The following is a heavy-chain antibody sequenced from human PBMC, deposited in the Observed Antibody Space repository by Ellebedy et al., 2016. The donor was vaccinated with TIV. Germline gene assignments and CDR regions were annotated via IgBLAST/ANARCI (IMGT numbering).Heavy chain of an antibody. CDR3: ARGYYDDAFDI. CDR2: MYYSGST. Sequence: SETLSLXXTVSGGSISSSSYYWGWIRQPPGKGLEWIGSMYYSGSTYYNPSLKNRVTISVDTSKNQFSLKLNSVTAADTAVYYCARGYYDDAFDIWGQGTMVTVSS. CDR1: GGSISSSSYY. D-gene: IGHD3-22*01. V-gene: IGHV4-39*01. J-gene: IGHJ3*02.